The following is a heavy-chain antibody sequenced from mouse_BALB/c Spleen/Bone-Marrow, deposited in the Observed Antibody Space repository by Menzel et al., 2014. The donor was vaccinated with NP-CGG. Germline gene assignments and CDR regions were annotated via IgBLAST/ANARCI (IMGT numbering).Heavy chain of an antibody. D-gene: IGHD6-2*01. CDR1: GYTFTSYT. CDR3: ARVLRWSLDY. CDR2: INPSSNYT. V-gene: IGHV1-4*01. J-gene: IGHJ2*01. Sequence: QVQLQQSGAELARPGASVKMSCKASGYTFTSYTMHWVKQRPGQGLEWIGFINPSSNYTNYNQKFKDKATLTADKSSSTAYMQLGSLTSEDSAVYYCARVLRWSLDYWGQGTTLTVSS.